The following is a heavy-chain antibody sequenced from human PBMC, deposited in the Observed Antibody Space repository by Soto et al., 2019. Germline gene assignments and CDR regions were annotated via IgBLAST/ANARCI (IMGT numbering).Heavy chain of an antibody. J-gene: IGHJ4*02. Sequence: GGSLRLSCAASGVTFSSDAMSWVRQAPGKGLEWVSAISGSGGSTYYADSVKGRFTISRDNSKNTLYLQMNSLRAEDTAVYYCARNPIVVPVAEFDYWCQGPLVTVSS. CDR2: ISGSGGST. CDR1: GVTFSSDA. V-gene: IGHV3-23*01. CDR3: ARNPIVVPVAEFDY. D-gene: IGHD2-2*01.